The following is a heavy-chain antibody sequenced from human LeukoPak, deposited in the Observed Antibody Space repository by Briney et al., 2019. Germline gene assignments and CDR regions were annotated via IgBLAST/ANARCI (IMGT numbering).Heavy chain of an antibody. V-gene: IGHV3-23*01. D-gene: IGHD6-19*01. CDR3: ARGDPSSGWYVFDY. J-gene: IGHJ4*02. Sequence: GGSLRLSCAASGFTFSNHWMSWVRQAPGKGLEWVSAISGSGGSTYYADSVKGRFTISRDNSKNTLYLQMNSLRAEDTAVYYCARGDPSSGWYVFDYWGQGTLVTVSS. CDR2: ISGSGGST. CDR1: GFTFSNHW.